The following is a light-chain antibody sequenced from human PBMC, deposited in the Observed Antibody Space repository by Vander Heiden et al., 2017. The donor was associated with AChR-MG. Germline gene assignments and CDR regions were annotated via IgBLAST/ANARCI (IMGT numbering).Light chain of an antibody. CDR3: QQSYSTPHT. CDR2: AAS. J-gene: IGKJ2*01. V-gene: IGKV1-39*01. CDR1: QTISSY. Sequence: DIQITQSPSSLSASVGDRVTITCRASQTISSYLNWYQQRPGKAPKLLIYAASSVQTGVPSRFSGSGSGTDFTLTISSLQPEDFVTYYCQQSYSTPHTFGQGTKLEIK.